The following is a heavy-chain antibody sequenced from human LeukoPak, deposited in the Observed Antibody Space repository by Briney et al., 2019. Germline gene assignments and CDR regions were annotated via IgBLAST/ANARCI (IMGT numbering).Heavy chain of an antibody. D-gene: IGHD2-15*01. V-gene: IGHV3-23*01. Sequence: GGSLRLSCAASGFTFSSYSMSWVRQAPGKGLEWVSAISNNGGYTYYADSVQGRFTISRDNSKSTLCLQMNSLRAEDTAVYYCAKQLGYCSDGSCYFPYWGQGTLVTVSS. CDR1: GFTFSSYS. CDR3: AKQLGYCSDGSCYFPY. CDR2: ISNNGGYT. J-gene: IGHJ4*02.